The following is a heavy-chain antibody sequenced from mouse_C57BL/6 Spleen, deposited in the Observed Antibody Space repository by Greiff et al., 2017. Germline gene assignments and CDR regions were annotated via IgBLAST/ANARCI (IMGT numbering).Heavy chain of an antibody. J-gene: IGHJ1*03. CDR1: GYTFTSYW. CDR3: ARQTVDYWYFDV. Sequence: QVQLQQPGAELVKPGASVKLSCKASGYTFTSYWMHWVKQRPGQGLEWIGMIHPTSGSTNYNEKFKSKATLTVDKSSSTAYMQLSSLTSEDTAVDYCARQTVDYWYFDVWGTGTTVTVSA. CDR2: IHPTSGST. V-gene: IGHV1-64*01.